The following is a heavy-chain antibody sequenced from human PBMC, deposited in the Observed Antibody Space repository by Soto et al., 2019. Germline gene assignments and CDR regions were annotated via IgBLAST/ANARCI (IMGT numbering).Heavy chain of an antibody. V-gene: IGHV1-69*12. Sequence: QVQLVQSGAEVKTPGSSVKVSCKASGGTFSSYAISWVRQAPGQGLEWMGGIIPIFGTANYAQKFQGRVTITADESTSTAYMELSSLRSEDTAVYYCARGRYIAVAGLEGMDVWGQGTTVTVSS. CDR1: GGTFSSYA. D-gene: IGHD6-19*01. J-gene: IGHJ6*02. CDR2: IIPIFGTA. CDR3: ARGRYIAVAGLEGMDV.